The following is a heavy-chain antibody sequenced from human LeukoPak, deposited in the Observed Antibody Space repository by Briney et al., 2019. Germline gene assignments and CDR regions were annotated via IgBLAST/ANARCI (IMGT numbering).Heavy chain of an antibody. CDR1: GYTFTGYY. Sequence: ASVKVSCKASGYTFTGYYMHRVRQAPGQGLEWMGWINPNSGGTNYAQKFQGRVTMTRDTSISTAYMELSRLRSDDTAVYYCARGGLRQLVRDYFDYWGQGTLVTVSS. J-gene: IGHJ4*02. D-gene: IGHD6-13*01. CDR3: ARGGLRQLVRDYFDY. V-gene: IGHV1-2*02. CDR2: INPNSGGT.